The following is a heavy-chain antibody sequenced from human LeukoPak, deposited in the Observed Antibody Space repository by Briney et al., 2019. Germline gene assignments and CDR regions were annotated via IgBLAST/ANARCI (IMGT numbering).Heavy chain of an antibody. CDR1: GGSMRSNNYY. D-gene: IGHD3-10*01. CDR3: ARGRLYYYGSGSYSY. CDR2: IHYSGSV. Sequence: SETLSLTCAVSGGSMRSNNYYWGWIRQPPGKGLEWIGTIHYSGSVYYNPSLKSRVTISVDTPKNQFSLKLSSVTAADTAVYYCARGRLYYYGSGSYSYWGQGTLVTVSS. V-gene: IGHV4-39*07. J-gene: IGHJ4*02.